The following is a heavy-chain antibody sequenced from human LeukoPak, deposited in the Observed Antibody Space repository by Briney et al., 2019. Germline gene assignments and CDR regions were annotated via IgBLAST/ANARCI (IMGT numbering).Heavy chain of an antibody. V-gene: IGHV4-39*01. CDR3: ARLVLWFGELLPNNWFDP. Sequence: SETLSLTCTVSRGSISSSSYYWGWIRQPPGKGLEWIGSIYYSGSTYYNPSLKSRVPISVDTSKIQFSLKLSSVTAADTAVYYCARLVLWFGELLPNNWFDPWGQGTLVTVSS. J-gene: IGHJ5*02. CDR2: IYYSGST. D-gene: IGHD3-10*01. CDR1: RGSISSSSYY.